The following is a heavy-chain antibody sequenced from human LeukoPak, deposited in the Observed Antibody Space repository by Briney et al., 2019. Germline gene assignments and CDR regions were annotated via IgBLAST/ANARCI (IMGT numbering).Heavy chain of an antibody. J-gene: IGHJ4*02. D-gene: IGHD3-16*02. CDR2: ISGSGGST. CDR1: GYTFSSYA. CDR3: AKIPMITFGGVIYYFDY. V-gene: IGHV3-23*01. Sequence: PPGGSLILTCAASGYTFSSYAMSWVRQAPGKGLEWVSAISGSGGSTYYADSVKGRFTISRDNSKNTLYLQMNSLRAEDTAVYYCAKIPMITFGGVIYYFDYWGQGTLVTVSS.